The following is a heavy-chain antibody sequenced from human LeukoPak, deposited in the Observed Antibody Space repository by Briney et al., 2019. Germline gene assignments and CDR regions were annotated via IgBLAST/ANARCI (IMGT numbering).Heavy chain of an antibody. J-gene: IGHJ6*03. CDR1: GYSTTTNYY. D-gene: IGHD1-26*01. Sequence: SETLSLTCTVSGYSTTTNYYCAWIRQSPGTGLEWIGSVYHNGETYYNPSLKSRVIISVDTSKNEFSLRLTSVTAADTAVYYCVAPRSWELSDMAVWGKGTTVIVSS. CDR3: VAPRSWELSDMAV. V-gene: IGHV4-38-2*02. CDR2: VYHNGET.